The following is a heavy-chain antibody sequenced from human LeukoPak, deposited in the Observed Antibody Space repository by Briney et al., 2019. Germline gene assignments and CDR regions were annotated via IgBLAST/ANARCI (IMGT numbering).Heavy chain of an antibody. V-gene: IGHV3-7*01. Sequence: TGGSLRLSCAASGFSLSGYWMTWVRQAPGKGLEWVARLHADGVEQNYVDSVTGRFTMSRDNAKNSLDLQMNSLRVDDTAVYYCARGGYSFDYLGQGTLVAVSS. J-gene: IGHJ4*02. CDR1: GFSLSGYW. CDR3: ARGGYSFDY. D-gene: IGHD5-18*01. CDR2: LHADGVEQ.